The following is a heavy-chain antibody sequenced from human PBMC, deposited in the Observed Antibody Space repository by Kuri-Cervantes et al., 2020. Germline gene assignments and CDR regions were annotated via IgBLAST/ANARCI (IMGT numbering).Heavy chain of an antibody. V-gene: IGHV3-11*01. Sequence: GESLKISCAASGFTFSDYYMSWIRQAPGKGLEWISYISSSGSSISYADSMKGRFTISRDNAKNSLYLQLNSLGAEDTAVYYCARIVGWYFDLWGRGTLVTVSS. D-gene: IGHD1-26*01. CDR3: ARIVGWYFDL. CDR2: ISSSGSSI. J-gene: IGHJ2*01. CDR1: GFTFSDYY.